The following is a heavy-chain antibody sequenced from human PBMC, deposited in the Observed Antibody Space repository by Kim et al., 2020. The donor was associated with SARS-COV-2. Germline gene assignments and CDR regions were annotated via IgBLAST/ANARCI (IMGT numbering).Heavy chain of an antibody. Sequence: GGSLRLSCAASGFTFDDYAMHWVRQAPGKGLEWVSGISWNSGSIGYADSVKGRFTISRDNAKNSLYLQMNSLRAEDTALYYCAKDKGNLKPIYYFDYWGQGTLVTVSS. V-gene: IGHV3-9*01. J-gene: IGHJ4*02. D-gene: IGHD3-10*01. CDR1: GFTFDDYA. CDR2: ISWNSGSI. CDR3: AKDKGNLKPIYYFDY.